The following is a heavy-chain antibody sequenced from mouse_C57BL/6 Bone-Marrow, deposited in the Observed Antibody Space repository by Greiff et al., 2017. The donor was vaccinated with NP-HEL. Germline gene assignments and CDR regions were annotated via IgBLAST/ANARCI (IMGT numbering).Heavy chain of an antibody. CDR3: TTFYDYDGY. CDR2: IDPENGDT. D-gene: IGHD2-4*01. Sequence: EVKLMESGAELVRPGASVKLSCTASGFNIKDDYMHWVKQRPEQGLEWIGWIDPENGDTEYASKFQGKATITADTSSNTAYLQLSSLTSEDTAVYYCTTFYDYDGYWGQGTTLTVSS. V-gene: IGHV14-4*01. J-gene: IGHJ2*01. CDR1: GFNIKDDY.